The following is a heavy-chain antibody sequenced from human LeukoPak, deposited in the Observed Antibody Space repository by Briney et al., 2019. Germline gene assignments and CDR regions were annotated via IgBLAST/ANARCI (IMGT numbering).Heavy chain of an antibody. D-gene: IGHD3-22*01. Sequence: GGSLRLSCAASGFTFSSYAMSWVRQAPGKGLEWVSAISGSGGSTYYADSVKGRFTISRDNSKNTLYLQMNSLSAEDTAVYYCAKDLAFTMIVVVITKNFDYWGQGTLVTVSS. CDR2: ISGSGGST. CDR1: GFTFSSYA. V-gene: IGHV3-23*01. J-gene: IGHJ4*02. CDR3: AKDLAFTMIVVVITKNFDY.